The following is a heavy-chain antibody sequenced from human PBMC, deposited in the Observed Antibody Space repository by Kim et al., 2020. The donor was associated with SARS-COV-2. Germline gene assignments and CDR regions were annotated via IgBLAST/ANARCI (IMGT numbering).Heavy chain of an antibody. V-gene: IGHV1-18*04. D-gene: IGHD2-2*01. CDR3: ARDGEDIVVVPASPPTYYYGMDV. J-gene: IGHJ6*02. Sequence: ASVKVSCKASGYTFTSYGISWVRQAPGQGLEWMGWISAYNGNTNYAQKLQGRVTMTTDTSTSTAYMELRSLRSYDTAVYYCARDGEDIVVVPASPPTYYYGMDVWGQGTTVTVSS. CDR1: GYTFTSYG. CDR2: ISAYNGNT.